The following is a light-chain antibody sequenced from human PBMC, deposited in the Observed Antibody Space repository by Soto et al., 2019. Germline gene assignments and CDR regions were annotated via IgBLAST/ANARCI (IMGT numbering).Light chain of an antibody. CDR3: QQYNGYWT. V-gene: IGKV1-5*03. Sequence: DIQMTQSPSTLSASVGDRVTITCRASQSISGSLAWYQQKPAKAPKLLIYEASNLKSGVPSRFSGSGSGTEYTLTISRLQPDDSASYYCQQYNGYWTFGQGTRVEIK. J-gene: IGKJ1*01. CDR2: EAS. CDR1: QSISGS.